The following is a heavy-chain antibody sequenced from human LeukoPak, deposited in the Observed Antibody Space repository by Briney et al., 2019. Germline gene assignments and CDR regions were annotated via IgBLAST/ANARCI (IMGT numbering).Heavy chain of an antibody. CDR3: ARGGYGAYMG. CDR1: GFTFSDHY. V-gene: IGHV3-74*01. D-gene: IGHD4-17*01. CDR2: IKSDGAGT. Sequence: GGSLRLSCAASGFTFSDHYMDWVRQAPGKGLVWVSGIKSDGAGTSYVDSVKGRFTISRDNAKNTLDLQMNSLRAEDTAVYYCARGGYGAYMGWGQGMLVTVSS. J-gene: IGHJ4*02.